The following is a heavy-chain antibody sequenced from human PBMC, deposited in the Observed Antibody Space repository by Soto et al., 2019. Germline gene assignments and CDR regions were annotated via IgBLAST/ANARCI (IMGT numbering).Heavy chain of an antibody. CDR2: VHHSWGS. D-gene: IGHD3-10*01. CDR1: GGSINSYY. J-gene: IGHJ6*02. V-gene: IGHV4-59*08. Sequence: QVQLQESGPGLVKPSETLSLSCTVSGGSINSYYWSWIRQSPGKRMEWIGYVHHSWGSSYNPSLQXXVXXPLATSKSQFSLKVTSVTATDTAVYYCARQGFGPLHGLVDVWGQGTTVTVSS. CDR3: ARQGFGPLHGLVDV.